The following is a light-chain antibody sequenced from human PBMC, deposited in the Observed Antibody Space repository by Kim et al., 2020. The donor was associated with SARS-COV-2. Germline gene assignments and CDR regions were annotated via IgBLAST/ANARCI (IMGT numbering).Light chain of an antibody. CDR2: RNN. V-gene: IGLV10-54*01. CDR1: SNNVGNYG. CDR3: SAWDSSLTAWV. J-gene: IGLJ3*02. Sequence: HAGLTQPPSVSKGLRQTATLTCTGTSNNVGNYGAAWLQQHLGHPPKLLSYRNNNRPSGISERLSASRSGNTASLTITGLQPEDEADYYCSAWDSSLTAWVFGGGTKLTVL.